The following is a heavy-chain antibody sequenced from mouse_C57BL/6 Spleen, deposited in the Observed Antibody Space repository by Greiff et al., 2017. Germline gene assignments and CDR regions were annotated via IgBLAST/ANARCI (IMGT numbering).Heavy chain of an antibody. CDR2: INPGSGGT. D-gene: IGHD2-1*01. V-gene: IGHV1-54*01. Sequence: VQLQQSGAELVRPGTSVKVSCKASGYAFTHYLIEWVKQRPGQGLEWIGVINPGSGGTNYNEKFKGKATLTADQSSSTAYMQLSSLTSEDSAVYFCARGYGNYWYFDVWGTGTTVTVSS. J-gene: IGHJ1*03. CDR3: ARGYGNYWYFDV. CDR1: GYAFTHYL.